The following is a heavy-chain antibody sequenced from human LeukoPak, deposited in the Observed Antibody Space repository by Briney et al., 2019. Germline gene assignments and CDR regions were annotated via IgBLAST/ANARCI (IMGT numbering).Heavy chain of an antibody. CDR1: GGTFISYA. J-gene: IGHJ6*02. V-gene: IGHV1-69*13. D-gene: IGHD3-3*01. CDR2: IIPIFGTA. CDR3: AREVDFWSGYYRDYYYGMDV. Sequence: ASVKVSCKASGGTFISYAISWVRQAPGQGLEWMGGIIPIFGTANYAQKFQGRVTITADESTSTAYMELSSLRSEDTAVYYCAREVDFWSGYYRDYYYGMDVWGQGTTVTVSS.